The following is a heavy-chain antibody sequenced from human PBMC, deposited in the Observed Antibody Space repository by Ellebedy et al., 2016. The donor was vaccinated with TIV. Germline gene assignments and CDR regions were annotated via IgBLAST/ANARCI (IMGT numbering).Heavy chain of an antibody. CDR2: ISYDGSNK. V-gene: IGHV3-30*18. CDR1: GFTFSSYG. Sequence: GGSLRLXXAASGFTFSSYGMHWVRQAPGKGLEWVAVISYDGSNKYYADSVKGRFTISRDNSENTLYLQMNSLRAEDTAVYYCAKLGPAAGNRWSDWGQGTLVTVSS. J-gene: IGHJ4*02. D-gene: IGHD6-13*01. CDR3: AKLGPAAGNRWSD.